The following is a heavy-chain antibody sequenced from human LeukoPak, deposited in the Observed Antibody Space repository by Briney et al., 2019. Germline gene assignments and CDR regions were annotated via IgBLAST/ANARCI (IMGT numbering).Heavy chain of an antibody. J-gene: IGHJ4*02. V-gene: IGHV4-59*01. CDR3: AREDADY. Sequence: PSETLSLTCTGSGVSISNYYWNWIRQPPGKGLEWIGYIYSSGSTNYSPSLKSRVTISLDTSKNQCSLKLSSVTPADTAVYYCAREDADYWGQGTLVTVSS. CDR1: GVSISNYY. CDR2: IYSSGST.